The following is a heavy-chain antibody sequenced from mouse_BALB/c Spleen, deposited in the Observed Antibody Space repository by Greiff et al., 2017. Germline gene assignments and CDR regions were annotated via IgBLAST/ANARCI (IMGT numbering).Heavy chain of an antibody. D-gene: IGHD2-10*02. CDR3: ARSRYGNYVWYFDV. V-gene: IGHV5-17*02. CDR2: ISSGSSTI. J-gene: IGHJ1*01. Sequence: EVQGVESGGGLVQPGGSRKLSCAASGFTFSSFGMHWVRQAPEKGLEWVAYISSGSSTIYYADTVKGRFTISRDNPKNTLFLQMTSLRSEDTAMYYCARSRYGNYVWYFDVWGAGTTVTVSS. CDR1: GFTFSSFG.